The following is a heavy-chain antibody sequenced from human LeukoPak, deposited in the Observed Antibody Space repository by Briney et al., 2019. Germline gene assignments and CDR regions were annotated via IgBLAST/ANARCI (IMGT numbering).Heavy chain of an antibody. V-gene: IGHV1-2*02. CDR1: GYTFTGYY. CDR3: ARDWAYYGSGSFKGIDY. Sequence: GPVKVSCKASGYTFTGYYMHWVRQAPGQGLEWTGWINPNSGGTNYAQKFQGRVTMTRDTSISTAYMELSRLRSDDTAVYYCARDWAYYGSGSFKGIDYWGQGTLVTVSS. D-gene: IGHD3-10*01. CDR2: INPNSGGT. J-gene: IGHJ4*02.